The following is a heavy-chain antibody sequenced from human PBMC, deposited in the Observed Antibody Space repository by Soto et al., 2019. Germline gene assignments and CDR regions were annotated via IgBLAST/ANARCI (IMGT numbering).Heavy chain of an antibody. Sequence: PGGSLRLSCPASRFTFSSHWMSWASQPQGKGREWVAKIKQDGSEKYYVDSVKGRFTISREKEKNSLYLQMNSLRAEDTAVYYCARARVSGWYGDFDYWGQGTLVTVSS. CDR2: IKQDGSEK. D-gene: IGHD6-19*01. V-gene: IGHV3-7*03. J-gene: IGHJ4*02. CDR3: ARARVSGWYGDFDY. CDR1: RFTFSSHW.